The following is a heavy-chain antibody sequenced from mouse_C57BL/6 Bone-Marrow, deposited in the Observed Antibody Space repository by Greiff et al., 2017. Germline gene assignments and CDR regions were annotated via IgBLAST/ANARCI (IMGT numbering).Heavy chain of an antibody. V-gene: IGHV1-81*01. CDR2: IYPRSGNT. CDR1: GYTITSYG. D-gene: IGHD2-4*01. Sequence: QVQLKESGAELARPGASVKLSCKASGYTITSYGISWVKQSTGQGLEWIGEIYPRSGNTYYNEKFKGKATLTADKSSSTAYMEIRSLTSEDSAVFFCARGGLRRYAMDYWGQGTSVTVSS. J-gene: IGHJ4*01. CDR3: ARGGLRRYAMDY.